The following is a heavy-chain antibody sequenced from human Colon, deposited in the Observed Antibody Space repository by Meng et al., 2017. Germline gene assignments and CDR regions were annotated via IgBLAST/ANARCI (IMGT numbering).Heavy chain of an antibody. D-gene: IGHD5-12*01. CDR1: GGSVISNSYY. J-gene: IGHJ5*02. CDR3: ARDSGYDKNWFDP. V-gene: IGHV4-61*01. CDR2: IYYSGST. Sequence: GRLQESGPGLLRPSETLSLTCTVSGGSVISNSYYWSWIRQPPGKGLEWIGFIYYSGSTNYNPSLKSRVTISVDTSKNQFSLKVSSVTAADTAVYYCARDSGYDKNWFDPWGQGTLVTVSS.